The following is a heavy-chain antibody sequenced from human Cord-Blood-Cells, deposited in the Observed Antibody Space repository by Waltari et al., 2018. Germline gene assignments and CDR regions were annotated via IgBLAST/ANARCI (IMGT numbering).Heavy chain of an antibody. CDR2: ISSSSSYI. CDR1: GFTFSSHS. Sequence: EVQLVESGGGLVKPGGSLRLACAASGFTFSSHSMNWVRQAPGKGLECVSSISSSSSYIYYADSVKGRFTISRDNAKNSLYLQMNSLRAEDTAVYYCARGVVVVPAATYFDYWGQGTLVTVSS. CDR3: ARGVVVVPAATYFDY. V-gene: IGHV3-21*01. D-gene: IGHD2-2*01. J-gene: IGHJ4*02.